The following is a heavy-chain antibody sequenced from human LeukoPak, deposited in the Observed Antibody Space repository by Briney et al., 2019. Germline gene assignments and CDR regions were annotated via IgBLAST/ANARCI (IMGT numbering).Heavy chain of an antibody. J-gene: IGHJ3*02. CDR3: ASGSGWYNVALDI. V-gene: IGHV1-69*05. Sequence: SVKVSCKASGGTFSSYAISWVRQAPGQGLEWMGGIVPIFGTANYAQKFQGRVTITTDESTSTDYMELSSLRSEDTAVFYCASGSGWYNVALDIWGQGTMVTVSS. D-gene: IGHD6-19*01. CDR2: IVPIFGTA. CDR1: GGTFSSYA.